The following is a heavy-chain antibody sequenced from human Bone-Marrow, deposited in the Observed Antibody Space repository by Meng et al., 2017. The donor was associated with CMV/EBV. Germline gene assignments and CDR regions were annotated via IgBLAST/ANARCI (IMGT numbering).Heavy chain of an antibody. CDR1: GFTFSSYS. Sequence: SCKASGFTFSSYSMNWVRQAPGKGLEWVSSISSSSSYIYYADSVKGRFTISRDNAKSTLYLQLNSLRAEDTALYYCARGIAGSASDLDYWGQGKLVTLSS. D-gene: IGHD6-13*01. CDR3: ARGIAGSASDLDY. CDR2: ISSSSSYI. V-gene: IGHV3-21*01. J-gene: IGHJ4*02.